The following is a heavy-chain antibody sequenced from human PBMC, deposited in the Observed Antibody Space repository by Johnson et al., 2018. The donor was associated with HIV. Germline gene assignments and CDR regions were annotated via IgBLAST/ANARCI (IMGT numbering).Heavy chain of an antibody. V-gene: IGHV3-30*02. D-gene: IGHD6-19*01. J-gene: IGHJ3*02. CDR1: GFTFSDYG. CDR2: IRFDGSDK. CDR3: AGQVRAFDI. Sequence: VHVVESGGGVVQPGKSLRLSCAASGFTFSDYGMHWVRQVPGKGLEWVAFIRFDGSDKHVADSVKGRFTISRDNSMHTMYLQMNSLRAEDTAVYYCAGQVRAFDIWGQGTMVTVSS.